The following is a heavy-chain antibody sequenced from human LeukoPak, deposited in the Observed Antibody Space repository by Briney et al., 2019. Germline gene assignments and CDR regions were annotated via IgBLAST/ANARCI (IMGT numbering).Heavy chain of an antibody. V-gene: IGHV1-2*02. CDR2: DNPTNGAT. J-gene: IGHJ4*02. CDR1: GYTFTGYY. CDR3: ARPRIESGGYYYGH. D-gene: IGHD3-22*01. Sequence: VASVKVSCKASGYTFTGYYIHWVRQAPGQGLEWMGWDNPTNGATNYAQKFQGRVTMTTDTSTNTAYMELSWLTSDDTAVYYCARPRIESGGYYYGHWGQGTLVTVSS.